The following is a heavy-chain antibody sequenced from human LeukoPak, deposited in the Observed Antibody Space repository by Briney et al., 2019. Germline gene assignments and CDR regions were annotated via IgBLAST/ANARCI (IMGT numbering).Heavy chain of an antibody. CDR3: SRDQTPYY. CDR1: GFTFGDYA. CDR2: IRSKIYGGTP. J-gene: IGHJ4*02. Sequence: SLRLSCTASGFTFGDYAMTWVRQAPGKGLEWVGFIRSKIYGGTPEYAASVKGRFPISRDDYQGIAYLQMNSLITEDTAVYYCSRDQTPYYWGQGTLVTVSS. V-gene: IGHV3-49*04.